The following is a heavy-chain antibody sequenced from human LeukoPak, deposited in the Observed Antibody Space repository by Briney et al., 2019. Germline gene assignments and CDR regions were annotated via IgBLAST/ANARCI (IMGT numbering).Heavy chain of an antibody. CDR3: ARDSSLAA. V-gene: IGHV1-18*01. CDR2: ISGYNGHT. J-gene: IGHJ4*02. Sequence: ASVKVSCKASGYSFSSYGISWLRQAPGQGLEWMGWISGYNGHTNYAESLQGRVTMTTDTSTDTAYMELRSLTSGDTAVYYCARDSSLAAWGQGTLVIVSS. D-gene: IGHD6-25*01. CDR1: GYSFSSYG.